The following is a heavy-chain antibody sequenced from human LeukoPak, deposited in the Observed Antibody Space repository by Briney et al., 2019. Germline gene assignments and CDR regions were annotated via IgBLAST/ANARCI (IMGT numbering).Heavy chain of an antibody. Sequence: PGGSLRLSCAASGFSFSTYTMHWVRQDPGKGLEWVGLVSFDGNHIDYADSMQGRFTISRDISKNTFYLQMNSLRAEDTAVYYCARDRIQIWSYVGTFDYWGPGALVTVSS. CDR1: GFSFSTYT. CDR2: VSFDGNHI. V-gene: IGHV3-30*04. D-gene: IGHD5-18*01. J-gene: IGHJ4*02. CDR3: ARDRIQIWSYVGTFDY.